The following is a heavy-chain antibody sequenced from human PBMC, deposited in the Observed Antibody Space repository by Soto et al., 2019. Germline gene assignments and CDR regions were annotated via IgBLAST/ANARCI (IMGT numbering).Heavy chain of an antibody. CDR3: ARATQITVWWLYYYMDV. Sequence: EVELVESAGGLVQPGGSLRLSCVGSGFTFNRYWMSWVRQAPGKGLEWVANIKQDGSETYYVDSVKGRFTISRYNANNSLFLEMNSLRGEDTAVYYCARATQITVWWLYYYMDVWGKGTTVTVSS. CDR1: GFTFNRYW. J-gene: IGHJ6*03. CDR2: IKQDGSET. D-gene: IGHD2-15*01. V-gene: IGHV3-7*01.